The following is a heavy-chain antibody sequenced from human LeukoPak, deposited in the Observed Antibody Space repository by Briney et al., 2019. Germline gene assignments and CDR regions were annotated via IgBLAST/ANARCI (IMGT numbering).Heavy chain of an antibody. D-gene: IGHD2/OR15-2a*01. V-gene: IGHV3-7*01. CDR3: ARDLDFYATDY. Sequence: GGSLRLSCAASGFSLSRYWMSWVRQAPGKGLEWVANIGKDGTGNHYVDSVKGRFTISRDNARNSLYLQMNSLRADDTAVYYCARDLDFYATDYWGQGTLVTVSS. J-gene: IGHJ4*02. CDR1: GFSLSRYW. CDR2: IGKDGTGN.